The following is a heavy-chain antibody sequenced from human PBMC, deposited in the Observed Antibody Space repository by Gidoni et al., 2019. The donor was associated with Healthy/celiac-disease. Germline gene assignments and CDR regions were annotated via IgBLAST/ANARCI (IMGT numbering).Heavy chain of an antibody. J-gene: IGHJ4*02. CDR2: ISYDGSNK. D-gene: IGHD6-13*01. V-gene: IGHV3-30*18. CDR1: GFTFSSYG. CDR3: AKGSSSWSASDY. Sequence: QVQLVESGGGVVQPGRSLRLSCAASGFTFSSYGMHWVRQAPGKGLGWVAVISYDGSNKYYADSVKGRFTISRDNSKNTLYLQMNSLRAEDTAVYYCAKGSSSWSASDYWGQGTLVTVSS.